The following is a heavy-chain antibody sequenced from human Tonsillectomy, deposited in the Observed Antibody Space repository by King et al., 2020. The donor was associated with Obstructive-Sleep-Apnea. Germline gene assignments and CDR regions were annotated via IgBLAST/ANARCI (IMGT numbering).Heavy chain of an antibody. Sequence: QLQESGPGLVKPSETLSLSCTVSADSISSSGDYWGWIRQPPGKGLEYIGGIHYSGSTDYIPSLKSRITISADTSKKQFSLKLTSVTAADTAVYYCARSSDLSWYFDLWGRGTLVTVSS. CDR3: ARSSDLSWYFDL. CDR1: ADSISSSGDY. CDR2: IHYSGST. V-gene: IGHV4-39*01. J-gene: IGHJ2*01. D-gene: IGHD6-19*01.